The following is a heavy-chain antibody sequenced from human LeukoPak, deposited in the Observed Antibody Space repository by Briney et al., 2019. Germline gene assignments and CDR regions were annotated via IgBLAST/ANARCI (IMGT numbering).Heavy chain of an antibody. J-gene: IGHJ3*02. Sequence: PSETLSLTCTVSGGSISSSSYYWGWIRQPPGKGLEWIGSIYYSGSTYYNPSLKSRVTISVDRSKNQFSLKLSSVTAADTAVYYCARGGRFLEWLTNAFDIWGQGTMVTVSS. CDR1: GGSISSSSYY. V-gene: IGHV4-39*07. CDR3: ARGGRFLEWLTNAFDI. CDR2: IYYSGST. D-gene: IGHD3-3*01.